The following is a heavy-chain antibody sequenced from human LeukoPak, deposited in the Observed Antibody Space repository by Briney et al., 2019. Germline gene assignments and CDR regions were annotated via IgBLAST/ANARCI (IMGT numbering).Heavy chain of an antibody. CDR1: GDSVSSNIAA. V-gene: IGHV6-1*01. CDR2: TYFWSKWFI. CDR3: AGGYTTGWMDY. Sequence: SQTLSLTCAISGDSVSSNIAAWNWIRQSPSRGVEWLGRTYFWSKWFIDYALSVHSRISINPDTSKNEASLHLNSVTPEGTAVYYCAGGYTTGWMDYWGQGILVAVPS. J-gene: IGHJ4*02. D-gene: IGHD6-19*01.